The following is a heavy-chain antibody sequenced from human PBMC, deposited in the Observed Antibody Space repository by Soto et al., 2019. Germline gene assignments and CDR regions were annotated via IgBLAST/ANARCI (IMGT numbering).Heavy chain of an antibody. CDR2: IIPLFGTA. D-gene: IGHD3-22*01. CDR1: GGTFNIYS. J-gene: IGHJ4*02. Sequence: QVLLVQSGADVKKPGSSVNVSCKASGGTFNIYSISWVRQAPGQGLEWMGGIIPLFGTAYYAQEFQGRVTITADESTSTVYMELSSLRSEDTAVYFCARGVSTHYYDSSGYYKGPLDYWGQGTLVTVSS. CDR3: ARGVSTHYYDSSGYYKGPLDY. V-gene: IGHV1-69*01.